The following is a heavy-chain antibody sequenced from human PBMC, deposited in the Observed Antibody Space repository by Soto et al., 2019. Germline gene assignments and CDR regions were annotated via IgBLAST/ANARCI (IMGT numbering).Heavy chain of an antibody. D-gene: IGHD4-17*01. Sequence: PSETLSLTCTVSGGSISSYYWSWIRQPPGKGLEWIGYIYYSGSTNYNPSLKSRVTISVDTSKNQFSLKLSSVTAADTAVYYCARATTVTAYYSDYWGQGTLVTVSS. CDR1: GGSISSYY. V-gene: IGHV4-59*01. CDR2: IYYSGST. CDR3: ARATTVTAYYSDY. J-gene: IGHJ4*02.